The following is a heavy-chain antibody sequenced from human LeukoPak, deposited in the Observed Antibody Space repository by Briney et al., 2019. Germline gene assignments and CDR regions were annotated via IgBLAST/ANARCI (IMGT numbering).Heavy chain of an antibody. J-gene: IGHJ4*02. V-gene: IGHV3-74*01. CDR1: GFTFRSYW. Sequence: GGSLRLSCAASGFTFRSYWMHWARQVPGKGLVWVSRISPDGRSTNYADSVKGRFTISRDNAKNTLYLQMNSLTGEDTALYYCTRGASSGYRIDYWGQGTLVTVSS. D-gene: IGHD3-10*01. CDR2: ISPDGRST. CDR3: TRGASSGYRIDY.